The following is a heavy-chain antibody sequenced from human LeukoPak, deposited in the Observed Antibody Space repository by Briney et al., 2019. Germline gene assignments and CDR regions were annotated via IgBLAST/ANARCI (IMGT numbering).Heavy chain of an antibody. CDR2: ISLSSTAI. J-gene: IGHJ4*02. CDR3: AREGFGIAAAVFDY. D-gene: IGHD6-13*01. Sequence: GGSLRLSCATSGFIFSTYNMNWVRQAPGKGLEWVSYISLSSTAIYYADSVKGRFTVSRDNAKNSLYLQMNSLRAEDTALYYCAREGFGIAAAVFDYWGQGTLVTVSS. V-gene: IGHV3-48*01. CDR1: GFIFSTYN.